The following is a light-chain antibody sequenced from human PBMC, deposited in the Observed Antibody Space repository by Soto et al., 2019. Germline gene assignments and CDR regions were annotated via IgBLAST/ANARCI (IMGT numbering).Light chain of an antibody. V-gene: IGLV2-14*01. CDR3: SSYTSDSSDV. CDR1: SSDVGLYDY. Sequence: QSVLTQPASVSGSPGQSIPISCTGTSSDVGLYDYVSWYQQHPGKAPQLMIYAVSNRPSGVSNRFSASKSGNTASLFISGLQAEDEADYYCSSYTSDSSDVFGSGTKVTVL. J-gene: IGLJ1*01. CDR2: AVS.